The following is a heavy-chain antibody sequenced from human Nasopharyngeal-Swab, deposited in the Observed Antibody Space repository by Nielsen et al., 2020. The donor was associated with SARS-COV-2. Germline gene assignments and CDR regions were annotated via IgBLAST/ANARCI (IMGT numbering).Heavy chain of an antibody. J-gene: IGHJ3*02. D-gene: IGHD3-10*01. CDR2: IYTSGST. Sequence: SETLSLTCTVSGGSISSYYWSWIRQPPGKGLEWIGRIYTSGSTNYNPSLKSRVTMSVDTSKNQFSLKLSSVTAADTAVYYCARDRRWFGESDDAFDIWGQGTMVTVSS. CDR1: GGSISSYY. CDR3: ARDRRWFGESDDAFDI. V-gene: IGHV4-4*07.